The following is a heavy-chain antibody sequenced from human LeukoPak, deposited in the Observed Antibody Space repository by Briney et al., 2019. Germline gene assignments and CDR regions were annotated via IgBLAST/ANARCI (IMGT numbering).Heavy chain of an antibody. V-gene: IGHV4-39*01. D-gene: IGHD3-3*01. CDR2: IYYSGST. J-gene: IGHJ5*02. Sequence: WVRQPPGKGLEWIGSIYYSGSTYYNPSLKSRVTISVDTSTNQFSLKLSSVTAADTAVYYCARHLAMFGVVINNWFDPWGQGTLVTVSS. CDR3: ARHLAMFGVVINNWFDP.